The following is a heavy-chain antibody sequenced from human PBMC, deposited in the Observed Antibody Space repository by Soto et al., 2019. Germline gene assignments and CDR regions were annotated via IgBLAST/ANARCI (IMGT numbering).Heavy chain of an antibody. J-gene: IGHJ3*02. Sequence: QVQLVQSGAEVKKPGASVKVSCKASGYTFTSYDINWVRQATGQGLEWMGWMNPNSGNTGYAQKFQGRVTMTRNTSISTAYMELSSLRSEDTAVYYCARGGGFVVVPAAPLLVRAFDIWGQGTMVTVSS. CDR1: GYTFTSYD. V-gene: IGHV1-8*01. D-gene: IGHD2-2*01. CDR2: MNPNSGNT. CDR3: ARGGGFVVVPAAPLLVRAFDI.